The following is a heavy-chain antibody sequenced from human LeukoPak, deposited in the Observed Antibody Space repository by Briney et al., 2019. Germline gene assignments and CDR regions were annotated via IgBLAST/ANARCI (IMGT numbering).Heavy chain of an antibody. CDR2: ISAYNGNT. V-gene: IGHV1-18*01. J-gene: IGHJ4*02. Sequence: GASVKVSCKASGYTFTNYGISWVRQAPGQGLEWMGWISAYNGNTNYAQKLQGRVTMTTDTSTSTAYMELRSLRSDDTAVYYCARPSTKRITIFGVVSYYFDYWGQGTLVTVSS. CDR1: GYTFTNYG. CDR3: ARPSTKRITIFGVVSYYFDY. D-gene: IGHD3-3*01.